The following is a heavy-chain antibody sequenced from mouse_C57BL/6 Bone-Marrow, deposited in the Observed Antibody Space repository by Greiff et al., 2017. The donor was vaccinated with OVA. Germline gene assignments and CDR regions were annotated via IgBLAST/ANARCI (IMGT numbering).Heavy chain of an antibody. Sequence: QVQLQQPGAELVKPGASVKMSCKASGYTFTSYWITWVKQRPGQGLEWIGDIYPGSGSTNYNEKFKSKATLTVDTSSSTAYMQLSSLTSEDSAVYYCAAGGYGSSLYYYAMDYWGQGTSVTVSS. CDR3: AAGGYGSSLYYYAMDY. D-gene: IGHD1-1*01. CDR2: IYPGSGST. CDR1: GYTFTSYW. J-gene: IGHJ4*01. V-gene: IGHV1-55*01.